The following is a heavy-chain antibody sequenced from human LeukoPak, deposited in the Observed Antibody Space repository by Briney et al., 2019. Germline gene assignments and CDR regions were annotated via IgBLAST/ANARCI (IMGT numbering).Heavy chain of an antibody. V-gene: IGHV4-59*01. CDR1: DGSISSYY. J-gene: IGHJ4*02. Sequence: SETLSLTCTVSDGSISSYYWSWIRQPPGKGLEWLGYIYYSGSTNYNPSLKSRVPISVETSKNQFSLKRGSVPAAARALYYCARASTSWGDITRYYFDSWGQGTLVTVSS. D-gene: IGHD3-16*02. CDR2: IYYSGST. CDR3: ARASTSWGDITRYYFDS.